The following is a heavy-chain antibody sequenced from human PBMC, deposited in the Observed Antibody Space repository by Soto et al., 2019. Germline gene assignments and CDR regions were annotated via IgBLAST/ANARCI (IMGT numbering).Heavy chain of an antibody. J-gene: IGHJ5*02. V-gene: IGHV3-20*04. Sequence: GGSLRLSCAASGFTFDDYGMSWVRQAPGKGLEWVSGINWDGGSTGYADSVKGRFTISRDNAKNSLYLQMNSLRAEDTAVYYCARLYRVNYSSGYYEGSFXPWDQGTLVTVSS. CDR2: INWDGGST. CDR1: GFTFDDYG. CDR3: ARLYRVNYSSGYYEGSFXP. D-gene: IGHD3-22*01.